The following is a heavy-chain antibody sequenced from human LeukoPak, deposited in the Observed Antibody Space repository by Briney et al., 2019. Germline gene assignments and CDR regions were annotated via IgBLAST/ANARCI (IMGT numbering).Heavy chain of an antibody. CDR2: IYHSGTT. J-gene: IGHJ4*02. CDR3: ARGVYIAAAQYAY. D-gene: IGHD6-13*01. V-gene: IGHV4-59*01. Sequence: PSETLSLTCTVSGGSISSYYWGWIRQPPGKGLEWIGYIYHSGTTNYNPSLKSRVTISVDTSKNQFSLKLSSVTAADTAVYYCARGVYIAAAQYAYWGQGTLVTVSS. CDR1: GGSISSYY.